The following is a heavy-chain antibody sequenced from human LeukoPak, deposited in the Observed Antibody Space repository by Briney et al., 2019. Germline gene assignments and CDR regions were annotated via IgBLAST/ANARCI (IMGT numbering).Heavy chain of an antibody. D-gene: IGHD6-19*01. CDR2: IRYDGSNK. CDR3: AKGTGYSSSPYNWFDP. V-gene: IGHV3-30*02. CDR1: GFTFSSYG. Sequence: GGSLRLSCAASGFTFSSYGMHWVRQAPGKGLEWVAFIRYDGSNKYYADSVKGRFTISRDNSKNTLYLQMNSLRAEDTAVYYCAKGTGYSSSPYNWFDPWGQGTLVTVSS. J-gene: IGHJ5*02.